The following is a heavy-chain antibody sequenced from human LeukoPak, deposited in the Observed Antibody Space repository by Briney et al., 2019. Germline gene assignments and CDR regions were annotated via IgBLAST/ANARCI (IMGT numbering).Heavy chain of an antibody. D-gene: IGHD3-10*01. CDR1: GGSISSYY. Sequence: SETLSLTCTVSGGSISSYYWSWIRQPPGKGLEWIGYIYYSGCTNYNPSLKSRVTISVDTSKNQFSLKLSSVTAADTAVYYCARQGITRYYYYYGMDVWGQGTTVTVSS. J-gene: IGHJ6*02. CDR3: ARQGITRYYYYYGMDV. CDR2: IYYSGCT. V-gene: IGHV4-59*08.